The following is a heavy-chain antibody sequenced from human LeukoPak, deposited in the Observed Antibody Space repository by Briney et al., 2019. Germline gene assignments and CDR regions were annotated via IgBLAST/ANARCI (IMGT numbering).Heavy chain of an antibody. V-gene: IGHV4-59*08. J-gene: IGHJ4*02. CDR3: ARHSVTYYVFDF. CDR2: HYYSGCT. D-gene: IGHD1-26*01. CDR1: GGSISSYY. Sequence: PAETLSLTCSVSGGSISSYYWSWIRQPPGKGLEWIGYHYYSGCTNYNPSLMSRVTMSVDTSKNQFSLTVSSVTAADTAVYYCARHSVTYYVFDFWGQGTLVTVSS.